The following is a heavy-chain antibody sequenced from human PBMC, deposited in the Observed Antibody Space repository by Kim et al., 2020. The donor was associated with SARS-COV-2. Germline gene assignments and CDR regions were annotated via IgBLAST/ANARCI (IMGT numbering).Heavy chain of an antibody. CDR3: AKDMASGLWLQLWLRGSWEAFDI. CDR2: ISWNSGSI. CDR1: GFTFDGYA. J-gene: IGHJ3*02. Sequence: GGSLRLSCAASGFTFDGYAMHWVRQAPGKGLEWVSGISWNSGSIGYADSVKGRFTISRDNAKNSLYLQMNSLRAEDTALYYCAKDMASGLWLQLWLRGSWEAFDIWGQGTMVTVSS. D-gene: IGHD5-18*01. V-gene: IGHV3-9*01.